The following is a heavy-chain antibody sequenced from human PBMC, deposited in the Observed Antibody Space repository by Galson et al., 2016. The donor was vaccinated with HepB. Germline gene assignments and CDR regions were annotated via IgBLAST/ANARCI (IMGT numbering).Heavy chain of an antibody. V-gene: IGHV3-15*01. CDR2: IKSKTDGGTT. Sequence: SLRLSCAASRFTFSNAWMSWVRQAPGKGLEWVGRIKSKTDGGTTDYAAPVKGRFTISRDDSKNTLYLQMNSLKTEDTAVYYCTTVGYCSGGSCYSGLDYWGQGTLVTVSS. D-gene: IGHD2-15*01. CDR1: RFTFSNAW. J-gene: IGHJ4*02. CDR3: TTVGYCSGGSCYSGLDY.